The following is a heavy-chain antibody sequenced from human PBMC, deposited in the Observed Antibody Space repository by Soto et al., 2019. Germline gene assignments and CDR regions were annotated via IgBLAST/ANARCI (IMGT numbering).Heavy chain of an antibody. V-gene: IGHV1-24*01. CDR1: GGTFSSYA. J-gene: IGHJ3*02. D-gene: IGHD4-17*01. Sequence: ASVKVSCKASGGTFSSYAISWVRQAPGQGLEWMGGFDPEDGETIYAQKFQGRVTMTEDTSTDTAYMELSSLRSEDTAVYYCATSTVYHDAFDIWGQGTMVTVSS. CDR3: ATSTVYHDAFDI. CDR2: FDPEDGET.